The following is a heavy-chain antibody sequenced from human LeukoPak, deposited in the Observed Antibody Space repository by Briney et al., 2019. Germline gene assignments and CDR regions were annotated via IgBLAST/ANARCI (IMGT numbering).Heavy chain of an antibody. D-gene: IGHD3-22*01. CDR2: IYYSGST. Sequence: SETLSLTCTVSGGSISSYYWSWIRQPPGKGLEWIGYIYYSGSTNYNPPLKSRVTISVDTSKNQFSLKLSSVTAEDTAVYYCAIGQYDSSGYPYFDYWGQGTLVTVSS. J-gene: IGHJ4*02. V-gene: IGHV4-59*01. CDR1: GGSISSYY. CDR3: AIGQYDSSGYPYFDY.